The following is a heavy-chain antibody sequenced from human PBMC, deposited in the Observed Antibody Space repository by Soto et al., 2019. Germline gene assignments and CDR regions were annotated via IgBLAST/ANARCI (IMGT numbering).Heavy chain of an antibody. CDR1: GYTFTTFW. CDR3: ARIYCTTTTCDSWFDP. CDR2: IDPRDSYV. V-gene: IGHV5-10-1*01. Sequence: GESLKISCTGFGYTFTTFWISWVRQMPWKGLEWMGRIDPRDSYVTYSPSFEGHVTISADKSISTAYLQWGSLKASDTAMYYCARIYCTTTTCDSWFDPWGQGTLVTVSS. D-gene: IGHD2-2*01. J-gene: IGHJ5*02.